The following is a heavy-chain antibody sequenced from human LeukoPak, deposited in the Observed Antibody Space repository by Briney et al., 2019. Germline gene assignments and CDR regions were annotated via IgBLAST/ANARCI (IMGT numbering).Heavy chain of an antibody. J-gene: IGHJ5*02. Sequence: ASVKVSCKASGYTFTSYFLHWVRQAPGQGLEWMGVIIPSGGNTNYAQKLQGRVTMTTDTSTSTAYMELRSLRSDDTAVYYCARGGYCSGGSCYSTGVRNWFDPWGQGTLVTVSS. V-gene: IGHV1-46*01. D-gene: IGHD2-15*01. CDR1: GYTFTSYF. CDR2: IIPSGGNT. CDR3: ARGGYCSGGSCYSTGVRNWFDP.